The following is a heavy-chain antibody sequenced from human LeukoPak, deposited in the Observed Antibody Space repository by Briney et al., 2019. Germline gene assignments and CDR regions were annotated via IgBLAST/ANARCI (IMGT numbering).Heavy chain of an antibody. J-gene: IGHJ5*02. CDR3: ARGRLEDYGLSWFDT. CDR1: GFTFSSYW. V-gene: IGHV3-74*01. D-gene: IGHD4-17*01. CDR2: INSDGSST. Sequence: PGGSLRLSCAASGFTFSSYWMHWVRKAPGKGLVWVSRINSDGSSTSYADSVKGRFTISRDNAKNTLYLQMNSLRAEDTAVYYCARGRLEDYGLSWFDTWGQGTLVTVSS.